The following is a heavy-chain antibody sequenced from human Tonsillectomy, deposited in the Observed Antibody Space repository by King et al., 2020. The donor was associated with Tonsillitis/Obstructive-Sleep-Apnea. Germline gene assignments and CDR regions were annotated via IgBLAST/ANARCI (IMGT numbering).Heavy chain of an antibody. CDR1: GGSISSYY. V-gene: IGHV4-59*08. Sequence: VQLQESGPGLVKPSETLSLTCTVSGGSISSYYWSWIRQPPGKGLEWIGYIYYSGSTNYNPSLKSRVTISVDTSNNQFSLKLNSLTAADTAVYYCARHGEDSGRYWEPLDYWGQGTLVTVSS. CDR3: ARHGEDSGRYWEPLDY. CDR2: IYYSGST. D-gene: IGHD1-26*01. J-gene: IGHJ4*02.